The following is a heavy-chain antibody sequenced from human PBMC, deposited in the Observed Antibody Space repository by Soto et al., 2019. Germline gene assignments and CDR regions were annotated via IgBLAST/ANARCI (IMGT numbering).Heavy chain of an antibody. CDR1: GYSFTSYW. V-gene: IGHV5-10-1*01. CDR2: IDPSDSYT. J-gene: IGHJ6*02. Sequence: LGESLKISCKGSGYSFTSYWISWVRQMPGKGLEWMGRIDPSDSYTNYSPSFQGHVTISADKSISTAYLQWSSLKASDTAMYYCARVGLWFGEFLGSYGMDVWGQGTTVTVSS. CDR3: ARVGLWFGEFLGSYGMDV. D-gene: IGHD3-10*01.